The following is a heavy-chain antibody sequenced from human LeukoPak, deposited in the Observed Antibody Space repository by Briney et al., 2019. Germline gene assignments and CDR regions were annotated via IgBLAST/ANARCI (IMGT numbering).Heavy chain of an antibody. D-gene: IGHD1-1*01. V-gene: IGHV3-23*01. CDR2: LRGNGDT. CDR3: AKANWISNADAVW. Sequence: GGSLRLSCAASGFTFSTYAMSWVRQAPGKGLDWVSSLRGNGDTFYADSVKGRFTLSRDDSRNTVYLQLNNLRVEDTAIYYCAKANWISNADAVWWGQGTLVTVSS. J-gene: IGHJ4*02. CDR1: GFTFSTYA.